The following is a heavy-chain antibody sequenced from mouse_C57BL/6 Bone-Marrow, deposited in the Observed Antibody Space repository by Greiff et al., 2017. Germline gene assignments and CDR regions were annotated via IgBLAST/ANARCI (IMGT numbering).Heavy chain of an antibody. J-gene: IGHJ1*03. CDR2: IYPGSGST. CDR1: GYTFTNYW. Sequence: QVQLQQPGAELVKPGASVKMSCKASGYTFTNYWMTWVKQRPGQGLEWIGDIYPGSGSTNYNEKFKSKATLTVDKSSSTAYMELSSLTSEDSAVYYCARSELEDRWYFDDWGTGTTVTVSS. D-gene: IGHD4-1*01. V-gene: IGHV1-55*01. CDR3: ARSELEDRWYFDD.